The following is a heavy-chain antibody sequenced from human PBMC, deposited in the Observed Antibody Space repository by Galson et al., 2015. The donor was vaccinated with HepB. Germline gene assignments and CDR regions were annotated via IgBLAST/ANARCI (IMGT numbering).Heavy chain of an antibody. V-gene: IGHV3-23*01. CDR1: GITFSSYA. CDR2: ISGSSSNT. D-gene: IGHD6-19*01. Sequence: SLRLSCAGSGITFSSYAMSWVRQAPGKGLEWVSGISGSSSNTYYADSVKGRFTISRDNSKNTLYLQMNSLRAEDTAVYYCAKVVASGWYTGSDYWGQGTLVTVSS. CDR3: AKVVASGWYTGSDY. J-gene: IGHJ4*02.